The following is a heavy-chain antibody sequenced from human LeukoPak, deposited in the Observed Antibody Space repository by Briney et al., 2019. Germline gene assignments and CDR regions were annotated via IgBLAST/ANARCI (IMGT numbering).Heavy chain of an antibody. J-gene: IGHJ6*03. CDR3: ARDRDYGSGMDV. V-gene: IGHV4-34*01. CDR1: VGSFSDYN. D-gene: IGHD3-10*01. CDR2: INHSGST. Sequence: PSETLSLTCTVYVGSFSDYNRSWIRQPPGKGLEWIGEINHSGSTNYNPSLKSRVMISLDTSKNQFSLKLNSVTAADTAVYFCARDRDYGSGMDVWGKGTTVTVSS.